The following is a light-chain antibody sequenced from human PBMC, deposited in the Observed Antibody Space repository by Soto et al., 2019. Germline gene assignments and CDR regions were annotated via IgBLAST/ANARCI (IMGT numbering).Light chain of an antibody. Sequence: EIVLTQSPGTLSLSPGERATLSCRASQSVSRSYLAWYQQKPGQAPRLLIYGASSRATGIPDRFSGSGSGTDFTLTISRLEPEDFAVYYCQQYGISLTLGGGTKVDIK. J-gene: IGKJ4*01. CDR3: QQYGISLT. CDR2: GAS. CDR1: QSVSRSY. V-gene: IGKV3-20*01.